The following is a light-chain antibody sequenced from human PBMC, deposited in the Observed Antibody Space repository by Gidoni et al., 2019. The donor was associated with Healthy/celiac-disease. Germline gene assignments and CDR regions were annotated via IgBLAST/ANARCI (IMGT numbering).Light chain of an antibody. CDR2: DAS. Sequence: DIQMTQSPSSLSASVADRVTITCQASQDISNYLNWYQQKPGKAPKLLIYDASNLETGVPSRFSGSGSGTDFTFTISSLQPEDIATYYCQQYDNLQTFGQGTRLEIK. J-gene: IGKJ5*01. CDR1: QDISNY. V-gene: IGKV1-33*01. CDR3: QQYDNLQT.